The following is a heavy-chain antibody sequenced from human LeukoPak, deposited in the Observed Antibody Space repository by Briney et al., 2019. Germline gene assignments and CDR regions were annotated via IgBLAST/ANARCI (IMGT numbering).Heavy chain of an antibody. CDR1: GFTFYDYA. V-gene: IGHV3-9*01. Sequence: PGRSLRLSCAASGFTFYDYAMHWVRQAPGKGLEWVSGISWNSGSIGYADSVKGRFTISRDNAKNSLYLQMNSLRAEDTALYYCAKENYYDSSGSRAFDIWGQGTMVTVSS. CDR2: ISWNSGSI. CDR3: AKENYYDSSGSRAFDI. J-gene: IGHJ3*02. D-gene: IGHD3-22*01.